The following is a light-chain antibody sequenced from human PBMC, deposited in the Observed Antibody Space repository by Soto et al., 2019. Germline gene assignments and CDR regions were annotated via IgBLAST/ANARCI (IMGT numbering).Light chain of an antibody. CDR3: CSYAGSSTVV. V-gene: IGLV2-23*01. CDR1: SSDIGNYDF. J-gene: IGLJ2*01. Sequence: QSALTQPASVSGSPGQSITIFCTGTSSDIGNYDFVSWYQQVPGTAPKAMIYEDSKRPSGVSHRFSGSKSGNTASLTISGLQAEDEADYYCCSYAGSSTVVFGGGTKLTVL. CDR2: EDS.